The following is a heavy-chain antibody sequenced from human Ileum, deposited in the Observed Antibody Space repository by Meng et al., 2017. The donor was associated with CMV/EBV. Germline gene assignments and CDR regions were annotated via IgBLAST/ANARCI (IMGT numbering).Heavy chain of an antibody. J-gene: IGHJ6*02. CDR2: INPKTGAT. V-gene: IGHV1-2*02. CDR3: ARCAVVPAAMEGYYYYGMDV. D-gene: IGHD2-2*01. Sequence: ASVKVSCKASGYSFIDYYMHWVRQAPGQGLEWMGWINPKTGATNYAQRFQGRVTMTRDTSISTVYMEVSSLGSEDTAVYYCARCAVVPAAMEGYYYYGMDVWGQGTTVTVSS. CDR1: GYSFIDYY.